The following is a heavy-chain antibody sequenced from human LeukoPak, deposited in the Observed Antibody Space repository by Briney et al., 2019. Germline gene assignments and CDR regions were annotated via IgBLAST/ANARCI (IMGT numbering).Heavy chain of an antibody. Sequence: GGSLRLSCAASGFTFDDYAMHWVRQAPGKGLEWVALISGDGGSTYYADSVKGRFTISRDNSKNSLYLQMNSLRTVDTAVYYCAKDTGGSYAFDIWGQGTMVTVSS. CDR3: AKDTGGSYAFDI. J-gene: IGHJ3*02. CDR2: ISGDGGST. CDR1: GFTFDDYA. V-gene: IGHV3-43*02. D-gene: IGHD1-26*01.